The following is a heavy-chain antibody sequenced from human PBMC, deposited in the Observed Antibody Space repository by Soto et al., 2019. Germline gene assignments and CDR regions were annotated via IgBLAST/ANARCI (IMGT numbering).Heavy chain of an antibody. J-gene: IGHJ6*02. Sequence: GGSLRLSCAASGFTFDDYAMHWVRQAPGKGLEWVSLISWDGGSTYYADSVKGRFNISRDKCKNSLYLPMNSLRAEDTALSYCARRMVSDYDFRSGYYYYYGMDVWGPGTTVTVSS. CDR1: GFTFDDYA. CDR2: ISWDGGST. V-gene: IGHV3-43D*03. CDR3: ARRMVSDYDFRSGYYYYYGMDV. D-gene: IGHD3-3*01.